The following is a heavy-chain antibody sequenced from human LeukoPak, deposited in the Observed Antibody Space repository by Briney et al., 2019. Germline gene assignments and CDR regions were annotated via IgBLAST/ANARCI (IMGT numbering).Heavy chain of an antibody. V-gene: IGHV3-48*03. CDR2: ISTSGNTI. CDR1: GFVFSRYE. D-gene: IGHD3-3*01. CDR3: ARDHPYYDFWSGSGYNWFDP. Sequence: GGSLRLSCGASGFVFSRYEVNWVRQAPGKGLEWVSYISTSGNTIYYADSVKGRFTISRDNAKNSLYLQMNSLRAEDTAVYYCARDHPYYDFWSGSGYNWFDPWGQGTLVTVSS. J-gene: IGHJ5*02.